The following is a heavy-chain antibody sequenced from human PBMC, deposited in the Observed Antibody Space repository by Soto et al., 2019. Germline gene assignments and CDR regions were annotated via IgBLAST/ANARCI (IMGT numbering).Heavy chain of an antibody. Sequence: ASVKVSCKASGYTFTSYAMHWVRQAPGQRLEWMGWINAGNGNTKYSQKFQGRVTITRATSASTAYMELSSLRSEDTAVYYCARVDHMTTIYYFDYWGQGTLVTVSS. D-gene: IGHD4-17*01. J-gene: IGHJ4*02. CDR2: INAGNGNT. CDR3: ARVDHMTTIYYFDY. CDR1: GYTFTSYA. V-gene: IGHV1-3*01.